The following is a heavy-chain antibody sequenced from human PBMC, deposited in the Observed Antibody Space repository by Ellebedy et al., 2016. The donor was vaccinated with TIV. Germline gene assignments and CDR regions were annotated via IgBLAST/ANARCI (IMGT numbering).Heavy chain of an antibody. V-gene: IGHV3-7*01. CDR3: AGGRGWLVDY. D-gene: IGHD6-19*01. Sequence: GESLKISCAASGLTFTDYWMNCFRQAPGKGLEWVANIKQDGSEQNYVGSVKGRFTISRDNAKNSLSLQMNTLRTADTAVYYCAGGRGWLVDYWGQGIMVTVSS. J-gene: IGHJ4*02. CDR2: IKQDGSEQ. CDR1: GLTFTDYW.